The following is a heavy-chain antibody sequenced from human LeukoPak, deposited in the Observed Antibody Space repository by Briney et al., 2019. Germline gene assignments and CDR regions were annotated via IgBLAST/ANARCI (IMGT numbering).Heavy chain of an antibody. V-gene: IGHV3-15*01. CDR1: GFTFSNAW. CDR2: IKKKGDDGTI. Sequence: GGSLRLSCAASGFTFSNAWMSWVRQAPGKGLEWVGRIKKKGDDGTIDYAAPVKGRLTISRDDSKNTLYLQMNSLKSEDTAVYYCTAGTGRSDFDYWGQGTLVTVSS. D-gene: IGHD3/OR15-3a*01. J-gene: IGHJ4*02. CDR3: TAGTGRSDFDY.